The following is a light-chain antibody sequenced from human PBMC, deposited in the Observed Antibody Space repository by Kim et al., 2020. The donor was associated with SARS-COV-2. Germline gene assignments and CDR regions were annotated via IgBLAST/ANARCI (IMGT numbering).Light chain of an antibody. J-gene: IGKJ4*01. V-gene: IGKV3-15*01. Sequence: VSPGERALPSCRASKDISSNLACYQQTPRQAPRLLMYDAYTRASGIPARFSGSGSGTDFTLTISKLQSEDFAHYHCQQSHDWPLTFGGGTKVDIK. CDR1: KDISSN. CDR3: QQSHDWPLT. CDR2: DAY.